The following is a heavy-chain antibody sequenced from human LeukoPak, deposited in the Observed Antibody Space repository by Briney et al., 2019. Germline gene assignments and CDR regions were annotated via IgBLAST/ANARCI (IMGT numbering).Heavy chain of an antibody. CDR3: ASRWVLTGEPY. Sequence: SETLSLTCAVSGDSISSSNWWTWVRQPPGKGLEWIGEISLSGSTNYNPSLKSRVTISLDKSNNQFSLKLSSVTAAETAVYYCASRWVLTGEPYWGQGTLITVSS. J-gene: IGHJ4*02. V-gene: IGHV4-4*02. CDR2: ISLSGST. CDR1: GDSISSSNW. D-gene: IGHD7-27*01.